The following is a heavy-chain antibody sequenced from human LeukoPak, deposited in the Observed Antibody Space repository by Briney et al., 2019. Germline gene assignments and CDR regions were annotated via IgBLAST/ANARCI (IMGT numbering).Heavy chain of an antibody. V-gene: IGHV4-39*02. J-gene: IGHJ4*02. CDR3: AGAVAGEEYYFDY. Sequence: SETLSLTCTVFDGSVSTATYYWGWIRQPPGKGLEWVATVYSGGTTYYNPSLKGRGIISVDTSKNHFSLTLTSVTAADTAMYYCAGAVAGEEYYFDYWGQGTLVTVSS. CDR1: DGSVSTATYY. D-gene: IGHD6-19*01. CDR2: VYSGGTT.